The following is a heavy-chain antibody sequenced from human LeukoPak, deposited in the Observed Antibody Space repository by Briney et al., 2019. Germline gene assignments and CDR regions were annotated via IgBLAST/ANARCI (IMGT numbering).Heavy chain of an antibody. V-gene: IGHV3-30*02. CDR2: IRYDGSNK. J-gene: IGHJ4*02. CDR3: AKDVLNSYYFDY. CDR1: GFTFSSYG. Sequence: GGSLRLSCAASGFTFSSYGMHWVRQAPGKGLELVAFIRYDGSNKYYADSVKGRFTISRDNSKNTLYLQMNSLRAEDTAVYYCAKDVLNSYYFDYWGQGTLVTVSS. D-gene: IGHD3-10*02.